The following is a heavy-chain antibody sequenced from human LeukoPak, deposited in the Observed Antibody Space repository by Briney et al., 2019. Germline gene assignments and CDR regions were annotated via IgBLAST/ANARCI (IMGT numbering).Heavy chain of an antibody. CDR2: IKGDGIST. D-gene: IGHD3-10*01. V-gene: IGHV3-74*01. J-gene: IGHJ4*02. CDR3: VKFPGYNYGSSVYFDY. CDR1: GFDFSSNW. Sequence: PGGSLRLSCAASGFDFSSNWMHWVRHAPGQGLVRVSRIKGDGISTNYADSVKGRFTISRDIAKNSLYLQMNSLRAEDTALYYCVKFPGYNYGSSVYFDYWGQGTLVTVSS.